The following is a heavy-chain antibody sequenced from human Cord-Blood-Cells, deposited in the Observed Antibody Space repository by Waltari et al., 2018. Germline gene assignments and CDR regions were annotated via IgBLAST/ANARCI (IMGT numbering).Heavy chain of an antibody. D-gene: IGHD3-3*01. Sequence: EVQLVVSGGGLVKPGGSLRLFCAASGFIFSSYSMYWVRQAPGKGLEWVSSISSSSSYIYYADSVKGRFTISRDNAKNSLYLQMNSLRAEDTAVYYWARDPFWSGYYDYWGQGTLVTVSS. CDR3: ARDPFWSGYYDY. V-gene: IGHV3-21*01. J-gene: IGHJ4*02. CDR2: ISSSSSYI. CDR1: GFIFSSYS.